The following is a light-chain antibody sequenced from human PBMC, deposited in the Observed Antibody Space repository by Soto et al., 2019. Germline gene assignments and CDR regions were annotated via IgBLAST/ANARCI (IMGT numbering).Light chain of an antibody. CDR2: AAT. CDR1: QSINNY. CDR3: QQSHNTPYT. V-gene: IGKV1-39*01. Sequence: DIQMTQSPSSLSASVGDRVTITCRASQSINNYLNWYQQREGKAPKLLIYAATSLQSGVPPRFSGSGSGTDFNLTISGLQPGDFATYYCQQSHNTPYTFGLGTKLEVK. J-gene: IGKJ2*01.